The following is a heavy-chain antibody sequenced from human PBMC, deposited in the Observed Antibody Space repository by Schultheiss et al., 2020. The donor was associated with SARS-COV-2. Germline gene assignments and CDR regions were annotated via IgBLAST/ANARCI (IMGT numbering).Heavy chain of an antibody. CDR3: ARDSGRYYYYGMDV. V-gene: IGHV4-4*02. J-gene: IGHJ6*02. CDR2: IYHSGGT. D-gene: IGHD1-26*01. Sequence: SETLSLTCAVSGGSISSSNWWSWVRQPPGKGLEWIGEIYHSGGTNYNPSLKSRVTISVDKSKNQFSLKLSSVTAADTAVYYCARDSGRYYYYGMDVWGQGTTVTVSS. CDR1: GGSISSSNW.